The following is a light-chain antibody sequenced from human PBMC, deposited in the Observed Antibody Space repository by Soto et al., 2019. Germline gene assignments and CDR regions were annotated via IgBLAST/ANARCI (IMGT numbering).Light chain of an antibody. J-gene: IGKJ3*01. CDR1: ESVGSSY. CDR2: GAS. V-gene: IGKV3-20*01. CDR3: QHYDTSPVT. Sequence: EIVLTQSPGTLSLSPGERATLSCRASESVGSSYLGWYQKKPGQPPRLLIYGASSRATGIPDRFSGSGSGTYFTLTITTLATEDFAVYYCQHYDTSPVTFGPGTNVDIK.